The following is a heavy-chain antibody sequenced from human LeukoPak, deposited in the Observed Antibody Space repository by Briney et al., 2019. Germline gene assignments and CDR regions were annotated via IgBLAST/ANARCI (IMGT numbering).Heavy chain of an antibody. CDR2: IYSGGST. CDR3: ARRAGGYSHPYDY. Sequence: GGSLRLSCVVSGFTVSTNYMSWVRQAPGKGLEWVPLIYSGGSTYYADSVKGRFTISRDNSKNTLYLQMNSLRAEDTAVYYCARRAGGYSHPYDYWGQGTLVTVSS. J-gene: IGHJ4*02. V-gene: IGHV3-53*01. D-gene: IGHD4-23*01. CDR1: GFTVSTNY.